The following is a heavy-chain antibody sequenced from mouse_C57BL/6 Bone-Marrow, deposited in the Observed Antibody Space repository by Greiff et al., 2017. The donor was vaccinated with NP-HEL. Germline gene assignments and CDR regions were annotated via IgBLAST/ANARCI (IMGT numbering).Heavy chain of an antibody. Sequence: QVQLQQPGAELVMPGASVKLSCKASGYTFTSYWMHWVKQRPGQGLEWIGEIDPSDSYTNYNQKFKGKSTLTVDKSSSTAYMQLNSLTSEDSAVYYCAREDYYGSSFDFDYWGQGTTLTVSS. CDR2: IDPSDSYT. V-gene: IGHV1-69*01. J-gene: IGHJ2*01. CDR3: AREDYYGSSFDFDY. CDR1: GYTFTSYW. D-gene: IGHD1-1*01.